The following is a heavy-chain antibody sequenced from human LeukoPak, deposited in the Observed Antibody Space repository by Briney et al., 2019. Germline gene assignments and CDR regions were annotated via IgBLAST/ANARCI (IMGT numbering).Heavy chain of an antibody. D-gene: IGHD5-12*01. CDR1: GGSISGYF. CDR3: AREWDSGYDPGLFDY. J-gene: IGHJ4*02. CDR2: IHDNGDS. V-gene: IGHV4-4*07. Sequence: SETLSLTCTVSGGSISGYFWSWIRQPAGKGLEWIGRIHDNGDSNHNPSLKCRVTISVDTSKNQFSLKLSSVTAADTAVYYCAREWDSGYDPGLFDYWGQGTLVTVSS.